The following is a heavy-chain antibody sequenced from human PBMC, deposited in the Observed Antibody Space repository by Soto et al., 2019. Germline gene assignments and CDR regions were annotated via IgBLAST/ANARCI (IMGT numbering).Heavy chain of an antibody. V-gene: IGHV1-18*01. J-gene: IGHJ4*02. CDR2: ISGYNGNP. D-gene: IGHD2-15*01. CDR3: ASDERAYCSGENCEHYFDY. CDR1: GYTFTTSG. Sequence: QVQLVQSGAEVKKPGASVKVSCRTSGYTFTTSGVSWVRQAPGLGLEWMGWISGYNGNPNSAPKFQGRVSMTTDTSTSTAYMELRSLRSDDTAVYYCASDERAYCSGENCEHYFDYWGQGTLVTVSS.